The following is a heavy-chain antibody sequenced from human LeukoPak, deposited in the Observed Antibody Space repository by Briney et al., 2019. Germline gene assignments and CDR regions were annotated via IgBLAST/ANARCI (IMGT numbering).Heavy chain of an antibody. V-gene: IGHV3-53*01. CDR3: ASSPNSYCSSTSCPFDY. Sequence: GGSLRLSCAASGFTFSNKAMSWVRQAPGKGLEWVSVIYSGGSTYYADSVKGRFTISRDNSKNTLYLQMNSLRAEDTAVYYCASSPNSYCSSTSCPFDYWGQGTLVTVSS. J-gene: IGHJ4*02. CDR2: IYSGGST. D-gene: IGHD2-2*01. CDR1: GFTFSNKA.